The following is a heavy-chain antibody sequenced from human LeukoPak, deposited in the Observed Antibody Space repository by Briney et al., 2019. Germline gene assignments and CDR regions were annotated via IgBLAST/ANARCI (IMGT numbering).Heavy chain of an antibody. CDR1: GFTVTSNY. CDR2: IYSGGST. CDR3: ARNKYYYYYGMDV. Sequence: RRSLRLSCAASGFTVTSNYLNRVRQAPGEGLEWLSVIYSGGSTDSAESAKGRFTISRDDSKNTLYLQMSSVRAEDTAVYYCARNKYYYYYGMDVWGQGTTVTVSS. V-gene: IGHV3-66*01. J-gene: IGHJ6*02.